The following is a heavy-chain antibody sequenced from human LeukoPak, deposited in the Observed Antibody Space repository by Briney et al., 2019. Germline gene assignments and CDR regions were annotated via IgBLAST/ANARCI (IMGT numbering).Heavy chain of an antibody. Sequence: PGRSLRLSCAASGFTFSSYGMHWVRQAPGKGLEWVAVISYDGGTEYYADSLKGRFTISRDNSQNTLYLQMNSLRAEDTAVYYCAKDLPAAAGMGGFDCWGQGTLVTVSS. CDR3: AKDLPAAAGMGGFDC. CDR2: ISYDGGTE. CDR1: GFTFSSYG. J-gene: IGHJ4*02. D-gene: IGHD6-13*01. V-gene: IGHV3-30*18.